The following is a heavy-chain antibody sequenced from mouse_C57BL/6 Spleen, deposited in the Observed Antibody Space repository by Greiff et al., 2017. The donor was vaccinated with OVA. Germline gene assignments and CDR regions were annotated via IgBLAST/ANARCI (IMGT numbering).Heavy chain of an antibody. V-gene: IGHV1-55*01. CDR3: ARMGYGRPYWYFDV. J-gene: IGHJ1*03. CDR1: GYTFTSYW. D-gene: IGHD1-1*01. Sequence: VKLMESGAELVKPGASVKMSCKASGYTFTSYWITWVKQRPGQGLEWIGDIYPGSGSTNYNEKFKSKATLTVDTSSSTAYMQLSSLTSEDSAVYYCARMGYGRPYWYFDVWGTGTTVTVSS. CDR2: IYPGSGST.